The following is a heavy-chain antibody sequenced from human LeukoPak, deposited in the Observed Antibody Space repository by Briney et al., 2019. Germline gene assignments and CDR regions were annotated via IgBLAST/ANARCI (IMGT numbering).Heavy chain of an antibody. J-gene: IGHJ6*02. Sequence: VSVKVSCKASGYTFTSYGISWVRQAPGQGLEWMGWISAYNGNTNYAQKLQGRVTMTTDTSTSTAYMELRSLRSDDTAVYYCATVTTPSVYYYHGMDVWGQGTTVTVSS. CDR2: ISAYNGNT. V-gene: IGHV1-18*01. D-gene: IGHD4-17*01. CDR3: ATVTTPSVYYYHGMDV. CDR1: GYTFTSYG.